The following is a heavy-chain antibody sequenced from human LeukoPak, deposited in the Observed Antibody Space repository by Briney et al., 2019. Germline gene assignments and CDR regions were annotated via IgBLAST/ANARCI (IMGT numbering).Heavy chain of an antibody. J-gene: IGHJ4*02. CDR1: GFTFSSNE. V-gene: IGHV3-48*03. CDR2: ISSSGGTI. D-gene: IGHD4-23*01. Sequence: GGSLRLFCAASGFTFSSNEMNWVRQAPGKGLEWVSYISSSGGTIYYADSVKGRFTISRDNAKNSLYLQMNNLRAGEDTALYYCAGATPRTPGHFDYWGQGTLVTVSS. CDR3: AGATPRTPGHFDY.